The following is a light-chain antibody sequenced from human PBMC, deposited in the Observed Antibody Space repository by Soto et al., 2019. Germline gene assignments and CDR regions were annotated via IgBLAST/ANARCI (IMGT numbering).Light chain of an antibody. J-gene: IGKJ5*01. V-gene: IGKV3-11*01. CDR1: QSVSSH. CDR3: QQRSDRLPIT. CDR2: DAS. Sequence: EIVMTQSTATLSVSPGARATLSCRASQSVSSHLAWYQQKPGQAPRLLIYDASKRPTGIPARFSGSGSGTDFTLTISSLEPEDSAVYYCQQRSDRLPITFGQGTRLEIK.